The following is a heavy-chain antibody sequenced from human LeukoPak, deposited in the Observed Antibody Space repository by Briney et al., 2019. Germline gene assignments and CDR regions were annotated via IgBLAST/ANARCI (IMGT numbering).Heavy chain of an antibody. CDR2: IYYSGNT. CDR1: GGSISSSSYY. J-gene: IGHJ3*01. CDR3: ARLFSSSWYRGAFDL. V-gene: IGHV4-39*01. Sequence: PSETLSLTCTVSGGSISSSSYYWGWIRQPPGKGLEWIGSIYYSGNTYYNPPLKSRVTISVDTSKNQFSLKLSSVTAADTAVYYCARLFSSSWYRGAFDLWSQGTMVTVSS. D-gene: IGHD6-13*01.